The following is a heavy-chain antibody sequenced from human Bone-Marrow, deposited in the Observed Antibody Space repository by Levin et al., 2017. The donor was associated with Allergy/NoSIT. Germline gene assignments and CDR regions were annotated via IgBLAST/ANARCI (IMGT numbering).Heavy chain of an antibody. CDR3: AREGRAERTFNY. CDR2: IVPIFTTS. Sequence: PGESLKISCRASGGTFSSYAISWVRQAPGQGLECLGTIVPIFTTSNYAQKFQGRVTMTADKSTNTAYLELSSLRSEDTAVYYCAREGRAERTFNYWGQGTLVTVSS. V-gene: IGHV1-69*06. J-gene: IGHJ4*02. CDR1: GGTFSSYA.